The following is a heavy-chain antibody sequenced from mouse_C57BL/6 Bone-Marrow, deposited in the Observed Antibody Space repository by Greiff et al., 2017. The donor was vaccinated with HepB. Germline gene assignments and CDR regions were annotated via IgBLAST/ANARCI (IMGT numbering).Heavy chain of an antibody. Sequence: EVKLQESGPGLVKPSQSLSLTCSVTGYSITSGYYWNWIRQFPGNKLEWMGYISYDGSNNYNPSLKNRISITRDTSKNQFFLKLNSVTTEDTATYYCARTGAYYYGSSWNYAMDYWGQGTSVTVSS. CDR2: ISYDGSN. CDR1: GYSITSGYY. CDR3: ARTGAYYYGSSWNYAMDY. D-gene: IGHD1-1*01. V-gene: IGHV3-6*01. J-gene: IGHJ4*01.